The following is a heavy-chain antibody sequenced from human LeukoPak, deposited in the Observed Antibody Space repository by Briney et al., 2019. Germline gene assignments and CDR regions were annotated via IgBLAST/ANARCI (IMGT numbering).Heavy chain of an antibody. Sequence: SVKVSCTASGGTFSSYTISWVRHPPGQGLEWMGRIIPILGIANYAQKFQGRVTITADKSTSTAYMELSSLRSEDTAVYYCARVTGFGELFPYNWFDPWGQGTLVTVSS. J-gene: IGHJ5*02. CDR2: IIPILGIA. CDR3: ARVTGFGELFPYNWFDP. D-gene: IGHD3-10*01. CDR1: GGTFSSYT. V-gene: IGHV1-69*02.